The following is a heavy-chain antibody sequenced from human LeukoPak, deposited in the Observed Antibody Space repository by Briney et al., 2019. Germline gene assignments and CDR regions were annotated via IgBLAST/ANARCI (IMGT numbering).Heavy chain of an antibody. CDR1: GGSISSSGYY. V-gene: IGHV4-39*01. D-gene: IGHD6-19*01. J-gene: IGHJ2*01. CDR2: IYYSGST. CDR3: ARLIAVAGADWYFDL. Sequence: SETLSLTCTVSGGSISSSGYYWGWIRQPPGKGLEWIGNIYYSGSTYYNPSLKSRVTISVDTSKNQFSLKLSSVIAADTAVYYCARLIAVAGADWYFDLWGRGTLVTVSS.